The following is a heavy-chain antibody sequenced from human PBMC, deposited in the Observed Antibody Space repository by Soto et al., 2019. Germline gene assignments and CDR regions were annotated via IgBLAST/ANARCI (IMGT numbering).Heavy chain of an antibody. CDR1: GGTFCRYA. CDR2: IIPIFGTA. D-gene: IGHD3-9*01. J-gene: IGHJ6*02. V-gene: IGHV1-69*13. CDR3: ARARDYDILTGHPPYYYYGMDV. Sequence: SVKVFCKASGGTFCRYAISWVRQAPGQGLEWMGGIIPIFGTATDAQKFQGRVTITADESTSTAYMELSSLRPEDTAVYYCARARDYDILTGHPPYYYYGMDVWGQGTTVTVSS.